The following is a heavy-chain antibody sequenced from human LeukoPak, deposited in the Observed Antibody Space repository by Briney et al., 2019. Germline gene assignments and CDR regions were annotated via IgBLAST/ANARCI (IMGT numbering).Heavy chain of an antibody. CDR3: ARVKVEMATILNFDY. CDR2: IRYDGSNK. D-gene: IGHD5-24*01. V-gene: IGHV3-30*02. Sequence: GGSLRLSCAASGFTFSSYGMHWVRQAPGKGLEWVAFIRYDGSNKYYADSVKGRFTISRDNSKNTLYLQMNSLRAEDTAVYYCARVKVEMATILNFDYWGQGTLVTVSS. CDR1: GFTFSSYG. J-gene: IGHJ4*02.